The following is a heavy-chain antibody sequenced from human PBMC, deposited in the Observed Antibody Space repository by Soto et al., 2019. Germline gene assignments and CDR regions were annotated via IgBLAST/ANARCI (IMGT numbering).Heavy chain of an antibody. D-gene: IGHD5-12*01. CDR2: IYYSGST. CDR3: ARLAYSGYPGSFDY. CDR1: GGSISSYY. J-gene: IGHJ4*02. Sequence: SETLSLTCTVSGGSISSYYWSWIRQPPGKGLEWIGYIYYSGSTNYNPSLKSRVTISVDTSKNQFSLKLSSVTAADTAVYYCARLAYSGYPGSFDYWGQGTLVTVSS. V-gene: IGHV4-59*08.